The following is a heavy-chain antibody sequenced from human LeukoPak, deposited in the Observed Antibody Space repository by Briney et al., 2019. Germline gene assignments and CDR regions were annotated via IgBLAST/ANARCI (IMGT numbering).Heavy chain of an antibody. Sequence: GGSLRLSCAASGYTFSSYSMNWVRQAPGKGLEWVSSISSSSSYIYYADSVKGRFTISRDNAKNSLYLQMNSLRAEDTAVYYCARVLQLAPASDIWGQGTMVTVSS. J-gene: IGHJ3*02. CDR3: ARVLQLAPASDI. CDR2: ISSSSSYI. CDR1: GYTFSSYS. V-gene: IGHV3-21*01.